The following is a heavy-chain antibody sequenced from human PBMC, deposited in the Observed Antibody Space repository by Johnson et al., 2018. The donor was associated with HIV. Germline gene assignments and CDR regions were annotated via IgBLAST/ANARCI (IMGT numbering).Heavy chain of an antibody. J-gene: IGHJ3*02. D-gene: IGHD1-26*01. Sequence: VQLVESGGGLVQPGGSLRLSCGGTGFTFSDYFMSWIREAPGKGLEWVSAISGSGGSTYYADSVKGRFTISRDNSKNTLYLQMNSLRAEDTAVYYCAKDPVGATWAFDIWGQGTMVTVSS. V-gene: IGHV3-23*04. CDR1: GFTFSDYF. CDR2: ISGSGGST. CDR3: AKDPVGATWAFDI.